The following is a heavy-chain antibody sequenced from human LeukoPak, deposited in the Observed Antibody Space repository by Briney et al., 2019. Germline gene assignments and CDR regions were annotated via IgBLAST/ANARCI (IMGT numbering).Heavy chain of an antibody. D-gene: IGHD1-26*01. Sequence: GGSLRLSCAASGFTFSSYAMSWVRQAPRKGLEWVSAISGSGGSTYYADSVKGRFTISRDNSKNTLYLQMNSLRAEDTAVYYCAKDESGSYWVGAFDIWGQGTMVTVSS. J-gene: IGHJ3*02. V-gene: IGHV3-23*01. CDR3: AKDESGSYWVGAFDI. CDR1: GFTFSSYA. CDR2: ISGSGGST.